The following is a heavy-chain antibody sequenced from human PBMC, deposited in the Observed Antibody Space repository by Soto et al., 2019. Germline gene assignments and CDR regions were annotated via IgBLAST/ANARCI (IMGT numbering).Heavy chain of an antibody. CDR2: INAGNGNT. Sequence: ASVKVSCKASGYTFTSYAMHWVRQAPGQRLEWMGWINAGNGNTKYSQKFQGRVTITRDTSASTAYMELSSLRSEDTAVYYCATSLGGLRYDICFYGMHVWGQGTTVTVP. D-gene: IGHD3-9*01. CDR1: GYTFTSYA. J-gene: IGHJ6*02. CDR3: ATSLGGLRYDICFYGMHV. V-gene: IGHV1-3*01.